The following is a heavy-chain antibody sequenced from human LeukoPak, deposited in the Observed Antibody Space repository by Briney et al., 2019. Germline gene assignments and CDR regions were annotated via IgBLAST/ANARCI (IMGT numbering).Heavy chain of an antibody. CDR3: ARQKILDDNYDSSGYYVDQ. V-gene: IGHV4-39*01. Sequence: SETLSLTCTVSNGSIITSSYYWGWIRQPPGKGLERIGSIYYRGRTYYSPSLKSRVTISADTSNNQFSLNLSSVTASDTAVYYCARQKILDDNYDSSGYYVDQWGQGSLVTVSS. CDR2: IYYRGRT. CDR1: NGSIITSSYY. J-gene: IGHJ4*02. D-gene: IGHD3-22*01.